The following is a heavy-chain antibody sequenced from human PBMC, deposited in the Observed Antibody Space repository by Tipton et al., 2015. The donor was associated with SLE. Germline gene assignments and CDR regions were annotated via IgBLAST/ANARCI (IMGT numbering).Heavy chain of an antibody. D-gene: IGHD3-22*01. V-gene: IGHV4-39*07. CDR2: IHYSATT. Sequence: PGLVKPSETLSLICTVSGGSISSSTYYWAWIRQPPGKGLEWIGNIHYSATTHYKPSLKSRVIISLDTSKNHFSLKLSSVTAADTAVYYCARVPRTFYYDYSGHFDYWGPGTLVTVSS. CDR3: ARVPRTFYYDYSGHFDY. J-gene: IGHJ4*02. CDR1: GGSISSSTYY.